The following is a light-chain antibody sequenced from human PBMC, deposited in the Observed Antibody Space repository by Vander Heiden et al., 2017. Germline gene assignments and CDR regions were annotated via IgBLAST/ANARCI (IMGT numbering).Light chain of an antibody. J-gene: IGKJ4*01. CDR3: LQGSHWPLT. CDR1: QSLVTSYGNTY. Sequence: DVVLTQSPLSLPVTLGHAAAISCRSSQSLVTSYGNTYLSWCQQRPGQSPRRLIYRASNRDSGVPDRISGSGSGTDFTLKISRVEAEDVGVYFCLQGSHWPLTFGGGTRVEIK. CDR2: RAS. V-gene: IGKV2-30*01.